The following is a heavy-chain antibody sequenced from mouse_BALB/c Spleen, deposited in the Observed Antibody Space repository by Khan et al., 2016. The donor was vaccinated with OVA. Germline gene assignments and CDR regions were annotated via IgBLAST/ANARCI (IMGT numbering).Heavy chain of an antibody. CDR2: ISPGSGDT. CDR3: ARRNYFGYTFAY. Sequence: QVQLKQSGTELARPGASVNLSCKASGYTFTDFYINWVKQRSGQGLEWIGEISPGSGDTYYNEKFKGKATLTADKSSSTAYMQLSSLPSEASAVYFCARRNYFGYTFAYWGQGTLVTVSA. D-gene: IGHD1-2*01. J-gene: IGHJ3*01. V-gene: IGHV1-77*01. CDR1: GYTFTDFY.